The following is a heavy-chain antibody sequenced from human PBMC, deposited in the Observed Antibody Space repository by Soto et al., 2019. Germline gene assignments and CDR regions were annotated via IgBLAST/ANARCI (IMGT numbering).Heavy chain of an antibody. Sequence: HPGGSLRLSCAASRFLFSAYSMHWVRQAPVRGLEWVALISHDGNIKDYADSVKGRFAISRDNSRNRLYLQMNSLRPEDSAVYYCATEPNFFYDLWGQGTRVTVSS. CDR1: RFLFSAYS. CDR2: ISHDGNIK. CDR3: ATEPNFFYDL. J-gene: IGHJ4*02. V-gene: IGHV3-30*09. D-gene: IGHD3-3*01.